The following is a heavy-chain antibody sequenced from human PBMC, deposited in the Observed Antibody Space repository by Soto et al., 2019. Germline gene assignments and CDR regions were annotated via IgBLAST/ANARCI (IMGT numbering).Heavy chain of an antibody. CDR1: GFTFSSYG. Sequence: GGSLRLSCAASGFTFSSYGMHWVRQAPGKGLEWVAVIRYDGSNKYYADSVKGRFTISRDNSKNTLYLQMNSLRAEDTAVYYCARDKYSPAYYYYGMDVWGQGTTVTVSS. V-gene: IGHV3-33*01. CDR3: ARDKYSPAYYYYGMDV. D-gene: IGHD5-18*01. J-gene: IGHJ6*02. CDR2: IRYDGSNK.